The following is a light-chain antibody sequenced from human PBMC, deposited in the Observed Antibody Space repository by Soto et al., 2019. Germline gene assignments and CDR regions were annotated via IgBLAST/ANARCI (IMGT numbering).Light chain of an antibody. CDR1: QAIGNY. Sequence: DIQMTQSPSSLPASVGDRVSISFPASQAIGNYLNWYQQKPGKAPNLLIFGATTLQSGVPSRFSGSGYGTNFTLIISVLQPEDFAIYYCQQCHATPLTFGQGTRLEIK. J-gene: IGKJ5*01. CDR2: GAT. CDR3: QQCHATPLT. V-gene: IGKV1-39*01.